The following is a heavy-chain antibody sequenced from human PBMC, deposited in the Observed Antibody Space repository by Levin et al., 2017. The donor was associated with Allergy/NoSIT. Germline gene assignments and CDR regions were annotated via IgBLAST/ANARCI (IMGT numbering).Heavy chain of an antibody. J-gene: IGHJ4*02. Sequence: GGSLRLSCAASGFTFSSYSMNWVRQAPGKGLEWVSSISSSSSYIYYADSVKGRFTISRDNAKNSLYLQMNSLRAEDTAVYYCARDQNIAVAGTIEFDYWGQGTLVTVSS. D-gene: IGHD6-19*01. V-gene: IGHV3-21*01. CDR3: ARDQNIAVAGTIEFDY. CDR1: GFTFSSYS. CDR2: ISSSSSYI.